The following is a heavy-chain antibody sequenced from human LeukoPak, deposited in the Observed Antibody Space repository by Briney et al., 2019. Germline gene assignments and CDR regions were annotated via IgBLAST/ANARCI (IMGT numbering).Heavy chain of an antibody. Sequence: GGSLRLSCAASGLTLSSYAMSWVRQAPGKGLEWVSAISGSGGSTYYADSVKGRFTISRDNSKNTLYLQMNSLRAEDTAVYYCAKSLRYYDSSGYYRWFDPWGQGTLVTVSS. D-gene: IGHD3-22*01. CDR2: ISGSGGST. V-gene: IGHV3-23*01. J-gene: IGHJ5*02. CDR3: AKSLRYYDSSGYYRWFDP. CDR1: GLTLSSYA.